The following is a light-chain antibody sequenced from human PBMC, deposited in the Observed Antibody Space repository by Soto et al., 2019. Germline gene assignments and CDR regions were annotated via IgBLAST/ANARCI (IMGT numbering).Light chain of an antibody. Sequence: EIVMTQSPATLSVSPGERATLSCRASQSVSSNLAWYQQKPDQAPRLLIYGASTRATGIPARFSGSGSGTEFTLNLSGLQSEDFAVYYCQQYNNWPPWTFGQVTKVEIK. J-gene: IGKJ1*01. CDR1: QSVSSN. V-gene: IGKV3-15*01. CDR3: QQYNNWPPWT. CDR2: GAS.